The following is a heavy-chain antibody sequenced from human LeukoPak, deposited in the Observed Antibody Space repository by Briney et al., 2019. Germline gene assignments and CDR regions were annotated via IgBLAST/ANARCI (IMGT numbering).Heavy chain of an antibody. CDR1: GFTFSSYG. D-gene: IGHD2/OR15-2a*01. CDR2: IWYDGSNK. V-gene: IGHV3-33*01. Sequence: PGRSLRLSCAASGFTFSSYGMHWVRQAPGKGLEWVAVIWYDGSNKYYADSVKGRFTISRDNSKNTLYLQMNSLRVEDTAVYYCARDRYYDAFDIWGQGTMVTVSS. CDR3: ARDRYYDAFDI. J-gene: IGHJ3*02.